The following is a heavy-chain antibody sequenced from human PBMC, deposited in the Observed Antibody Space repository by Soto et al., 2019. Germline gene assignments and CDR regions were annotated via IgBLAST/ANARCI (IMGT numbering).Heavy chain of an antibody. Sequence: QVQLVQSGAEVKKPGASVKVSCKASGYTFTSYGISWVRQAPGQGLEWMGWISAYNGNTNYAQKLQGRVTMTTDTSTSTAYMELRSLRSDDTAVYYCARETFQLWFGELLRVYYGMDVWGQGTTVTVSS. CDR3: ARETFQLWFGELLRVYYGMDV. CDR2: ISAYNGNT. D-gene: IGHD3-10*01. V-gene: IGHV1-18*04. J-gene: IGHJ6*02. CDR1: GYTFTSYG.